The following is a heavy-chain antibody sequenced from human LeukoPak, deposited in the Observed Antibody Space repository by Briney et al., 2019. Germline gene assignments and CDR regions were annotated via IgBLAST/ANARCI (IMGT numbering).Heavy chain of an antibody. J-gene: IGHJ5*02. CDR2: ISYDGSNK. CDR1: GFTFSSYG. CDR3: AKDDIVVVPAAYNWFDP. Sequence: GRSLRLSCAASGFTFSSYGMHWVRQAPGKGLEWVAVISYDGSNKYYADSVKGRFTISRDNSKNTLYLQMNSLRAEDTAVYYCAKDDIVVVPAAYNWFDPWGQGTLVTVSS. V-gene: IGHV3-30*18. D-gene: IGHD2-2*01.